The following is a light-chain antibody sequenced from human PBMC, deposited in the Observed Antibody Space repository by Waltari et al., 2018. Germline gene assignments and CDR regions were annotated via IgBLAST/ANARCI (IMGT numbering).Light chain of an antibody. Sequence: EIVLTQSPATLSLSPGERATLSCRASQSVSSSLAWYQQKPGQATRLLIYGASSRANGIPDRFSGSGSGTYCTLTISSLEPEDFAVYYCQQYSNGPYSFGQGTKVEIK. CDR3: QQYSNGPYS. CDR2: GAS. CDR1: QSVSSS. J-gene: IGKJ2*03. V-gene: IGKV3-15*01.